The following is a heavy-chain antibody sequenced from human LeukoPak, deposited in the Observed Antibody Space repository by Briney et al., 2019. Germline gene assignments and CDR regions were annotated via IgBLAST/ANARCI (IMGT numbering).Heavy chain of an antibody. V-gene: IGHV3-7*01. CDR1: GFTFSSDW. CDR2: IKPDGSEK. J-gene: IGHJ4*02. Sequence: GGSLRLSCAASGFTFSSDWMRWVRQAPGKGLEWVASIKPDGSEKYYVDSVKGRFTISTDNAKNSLFLQMNSLSADDPAVYYCASEYYWGQGTLVTVSS. CDR3: ASEYY.